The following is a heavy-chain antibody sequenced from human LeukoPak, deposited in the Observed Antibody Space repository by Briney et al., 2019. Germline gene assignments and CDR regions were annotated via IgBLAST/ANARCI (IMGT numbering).Heavy chain of an antibody. CDR1: GDSITYFY. Sequence: PSETLSLTCSVSGDSITYFYWSWIRQAAGKGLEWIGRFSSSGSTDYNASLKSRVTMSVDTSKNQLSLKVISVTAADTAVYYCARARYHTEMTYFRTVYYFDYWGQGTLVTVSS. CDR2: FSSSGST. J-gene: IGHJ4*02. D-gene: IGHD3/OR15-3a*01. CDR3: ARARYHTEMTYFRTVYYFDY. V-gene: IGHV4-4*07.